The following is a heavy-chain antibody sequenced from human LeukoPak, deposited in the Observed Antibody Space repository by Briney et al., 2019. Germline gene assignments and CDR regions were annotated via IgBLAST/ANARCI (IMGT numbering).Heavy chain of an antibody. V-gene: IGHV3-21*01. CDR2: IRSSSSYI. CDR3: ARDGSGSYYNL. Sequence: GGSLRLSCAASGFTFSSYSMNWVRQAPGKGLEWVSSIRSSSSYIYYADSVKGRFTISRDNAKNSLYLQMNSLRAEDTAVYYCARDGSGSYYNLWGQGTLVTVSS. D-gene: IGHD3-10*01. J-gene: IGHJ4*02. CDR1: GFTFSSYS.